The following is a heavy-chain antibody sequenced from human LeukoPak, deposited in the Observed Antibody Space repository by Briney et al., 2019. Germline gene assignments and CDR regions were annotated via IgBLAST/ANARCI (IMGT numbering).Heavy chain of an antibody. CDR3: ARGRNYYYMDV. J-gene: IGHJ6*03. Sequence: GGSLRLSCAASGFPFSDYYMSWIRQAPGKGLEWVSYISSSGDTIYYADSVKGRFTISRDNAKNSLYLQMNSLRAEDTAVYYCARGRNYYYMDVWGIGTTVTVSS. CDR2: ISSSGDTI. CDR1: GFPFSDYY. V-gene: IGHV3-11*04.